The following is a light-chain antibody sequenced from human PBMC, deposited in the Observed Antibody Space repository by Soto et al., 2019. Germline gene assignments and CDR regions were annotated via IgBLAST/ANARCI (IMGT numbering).Light chain of an antibody. CDR2: GAS. CDR3: QQYNNWPPLT. J-gene: IGKJ4*01. Sequence: EIVMTQSPATLSVSPGERATHACRASQSVSGNLAWYQQKPGQAPRLLIYGASTRATGIPARFSGSGSGTEFTLTISSLQSEDFAVYYCQQYNNWPPLTFGGGTKVEIK. CDR1: QSVSGN. V-gene: IGKV3-15*01.